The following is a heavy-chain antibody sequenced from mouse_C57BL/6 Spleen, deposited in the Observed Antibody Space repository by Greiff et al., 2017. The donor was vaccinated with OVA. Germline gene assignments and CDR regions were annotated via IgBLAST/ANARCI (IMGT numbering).Heavy chain of an antibody. Sequence: EVQGVESGGGLVKPGGSLKFSCAASGFTFSDYGMHWVRQAPEKGLEWVAYISSGSSTIDYADTVKGRFTISRDNAKNTLFLQRTRLRSEDTAMYYCARRGNYGNYDAMGYWGQGASVTVSS. D-gene: IGHD2-1*01. J-gene: IGHJ4*01. CDR2: ISSGSSTI. CDR3: ARRGNYGNYDAMGY. V-gene: IGHV5-17*01. CDR1: GFTFSDYG.